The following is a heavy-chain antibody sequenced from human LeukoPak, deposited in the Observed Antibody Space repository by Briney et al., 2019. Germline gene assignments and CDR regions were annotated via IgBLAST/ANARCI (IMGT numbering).Heavy chain of an antibody. CDR1: GFTFSDFY. Sequence: PGGSLRLSCAASGFTFSDFYVSWFRQAPGKGLEWLSYIGSGASTIYYADSVKGRFAISRDNSKNSLYLQMNSLRAEDTAVYYCARLGSDFYSGVNKWGQGTLVTVSS. CDR2: IGSGASTI. D-gene: IGHD2-21*01. J-gene: IGHJ4*02. CDR3: ARLGSDFYSGVNK. V-gene: IGHV3-11*01.